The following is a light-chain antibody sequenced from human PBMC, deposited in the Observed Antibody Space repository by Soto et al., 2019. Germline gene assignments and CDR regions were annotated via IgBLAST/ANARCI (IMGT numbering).Light chain of an antibody. Sequence: QSVLTQPASVSGSPGQSITISCTGTSSDVGGFLFVSWYQQHPGRAPKLMIYDVSNRPSGVSNRFSGSKSGNTASLTISGLQADDDADYYCVSYTSSASYVFGTGTKVTVL. CDR2: DVS. CDR3: VSYTSSASYV. V-gene: IGLV2-14*01. CDR1: SSDVGGFLF. J-gene: IGLJ1*01.